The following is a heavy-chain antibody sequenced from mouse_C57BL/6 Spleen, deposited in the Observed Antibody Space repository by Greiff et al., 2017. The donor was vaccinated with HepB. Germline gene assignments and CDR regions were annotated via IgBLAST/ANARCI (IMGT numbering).Heavy chain of an antibody. CDR1: GFTFSDYY. Sequence: EVQLVESEGGLVQPGSSMKLSCTASGFTFSDYYMAWVRQVPEKGLEWVANINYDGSSTYYLDSLKSRFIISRDNAKNILYLQMSSLKSEDTATYYCARDRGIVHYLDYWGQGTTLTVSS. CDR2: INYDGSST. J-gene: IGHJ2*01. V-gene: IGHV5-16*01. D-gene: IGHD2-5*01. CDR3: ARDRGIVHYLDY.